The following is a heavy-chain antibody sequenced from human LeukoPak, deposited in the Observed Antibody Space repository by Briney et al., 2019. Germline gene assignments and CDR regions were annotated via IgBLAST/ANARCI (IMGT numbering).Heavy chain of an antibody. D-gene: IGHD6-13*01. CDR1: GFTVSSNY. CDR2: IYTGGTT. CDR3: ARDGGHQYVNAAGYCGMDV. V-gene: IGHV3-66*01. Sequence: GGSLRLSCAASGFTVSSNYMSWVRQAPGKGLEWVSVIYTGGTTYYADSVKGRFTISRDNSKNTVYLQMNSLRAEDTAVFYCARDGGHQYVNAAGYCGMDVWGQGTTVTVSS. J-gene: IGHJ6*02.